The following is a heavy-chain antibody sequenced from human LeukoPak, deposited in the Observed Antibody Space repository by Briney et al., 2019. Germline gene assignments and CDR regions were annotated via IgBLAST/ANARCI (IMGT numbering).Heavy chain of an antibody. CDR1: GFTFSTYP. D-gene: IGHD3-22*01. CDR3: AKSVGYHSDRSGYYWLGSFDS. V-gene: IGHV3-23*01. J-gene: IGHJ4*02. CDR2: MSGGGVNT. Sequence: GGSLRLSCVASGFTFSTYPMSWVRQAAGKGLEWVSGMSGGGVNTYYADSVKGRFTISRDESKNTLYLQINSLRAEDTAVYYCAKSVGYHSDRSGYYWLGSFDSWGQGTLVTVSS.